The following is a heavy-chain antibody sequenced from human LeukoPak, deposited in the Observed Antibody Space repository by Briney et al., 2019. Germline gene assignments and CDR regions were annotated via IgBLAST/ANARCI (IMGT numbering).Heavy chain of an antibody. CDR1: GYSFTNYD. CDR2: INPNSGGT. D-gene: IGHD3-3*01. Sequence: ASVKVSCKASGYSFTNYDIIWVRQAPGQGLEWMGWINPNSGGTNYAQKFQGRVTMTRDTSISTAYMELSRLRSDDTAVYYCARGNREEKYYDFWSGYSAFDYWGQGTLVTVSS. CDR3: ARGNREEKYYDFWSGYSAFDY. J-gene: IGHJ4*02. V-gene: IGHV1-2*02.